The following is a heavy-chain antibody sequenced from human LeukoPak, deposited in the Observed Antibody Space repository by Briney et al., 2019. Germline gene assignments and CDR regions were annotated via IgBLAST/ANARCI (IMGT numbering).Heavy chain of an antibody. V-gene: IGHV3-30*02. Sequence: GGSLRLSCAASGLTFSEFGMHWVRPAPGKGLEWVTFIRYDGTTTYYADSVKGRFTISRDNSENNLYLQMNNLRAEDTAVYYCARPRSSSLDNAVGIWGQGTRVTVSS. D-gene: IGHD6-13*01. CDR1: GLTFSEFG. J-gene: IGHJ3*02. CDR3: ARPRSSSLDNAVGI. CDR2: IRYDGTTT.